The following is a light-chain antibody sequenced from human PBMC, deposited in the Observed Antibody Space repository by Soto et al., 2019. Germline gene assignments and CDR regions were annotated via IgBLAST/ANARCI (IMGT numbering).Light chain of an antibody. Sequence: DIQMTQSPSTLSASVGDRVTITCRASQSISSWLAWYQQKPGKAPKLLIYDASSLEIGVPSRFSGSGSGTEFTLTISSLQPDDFATYYCQQYNSYSFTFGPGTKVDIK. CDR3: QQYNSYSFT. V-gene: IGKV1-5*01. CDR2: DAS. J-gene: IGKJ3*01. CDR1: QSISSW.